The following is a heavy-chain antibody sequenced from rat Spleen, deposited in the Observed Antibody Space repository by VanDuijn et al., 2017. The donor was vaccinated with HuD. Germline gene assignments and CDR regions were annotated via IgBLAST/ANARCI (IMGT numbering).Heavy chain of an antibody. J-gene: IGHJ3*01. Sequence: EVKLVESGGGLVQPGRSLKLSCAASGFNFNDYWMGWVRQAPGKGLERIGEINKDSSTIKYTPSLKDRFTISRDNAQNTLYLQMDSLKSEDTATYYCVSHGARISRFAYWGQGTLVTVSS. V-gene: IGHV4-2*01. D-gene: IGHD2-7*01. CDR3: VSHGARISRFAY. CDR2: INKDSSTI. CDR1: GFNFNDYW.